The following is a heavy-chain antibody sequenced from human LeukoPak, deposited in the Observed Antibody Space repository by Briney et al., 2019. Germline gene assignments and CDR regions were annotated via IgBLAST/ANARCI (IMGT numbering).Heavy chain of an antibody. Sequence: PGGSLRLSCAASGFMFSKTGVHWVRQAPGKGPEWVANINLDGSQKYYVDSVKGRFTISRDNAENSLYLQMNSLRAEDTALYYCARKRPNYFDYWGQGTLVTVSS. CDR1: GFMFSKTG. CDR3: ARKRPNYFDY. J-gene: IGHJ4*02. CDR2: INLDGSQK. V-gene: IGHV3-7*01.